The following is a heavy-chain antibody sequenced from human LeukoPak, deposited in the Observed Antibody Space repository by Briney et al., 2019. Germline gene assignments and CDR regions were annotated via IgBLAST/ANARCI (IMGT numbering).Heavy chain of an antibody. D-gene: IGHD3-3*01. CDR2: ISSSSSYI. CDR1: GFTFSSYS. Sequence: GSLRLSCAASGFTFSSYSMNWVRQAPGKGLEWVSSISSSSSYIYYADSVKGRFTISRDNSKNTLSLQMNSLRVEDTAVYYCAKGTNYDFWSAYYSSYNYFDYWGQGTLVTVSS. J-gene: IGHJ4*02. CDR3: AKGTNYDFWSAYYSSYNYFDY. V-gene: IGHV3-21*04.